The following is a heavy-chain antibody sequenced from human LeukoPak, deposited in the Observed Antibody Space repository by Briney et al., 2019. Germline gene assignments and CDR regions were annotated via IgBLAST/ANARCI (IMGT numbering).Heavy chain of an antibody. CDR2: ITASGTAM. V-gene: IGHV3-48*01. Sequence: GGSLRLSCAASGFTFSSYSMNWVRQAPGKGLEWVSHITASGTAMFYADSVKGRFTISRDNAKNSLYLQMNSLRAEDTAMYYCARGDDSGYYDYFDYWGQGALVTVSS. J-gene: IGHJ4*02. CDR3: ARGDDSGYYDYFDY. CDR1: GFTFSSYS. D-gene: IGHD5-12*01.